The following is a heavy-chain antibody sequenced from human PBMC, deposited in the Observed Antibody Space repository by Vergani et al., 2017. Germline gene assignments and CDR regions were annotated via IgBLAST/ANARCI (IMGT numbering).Heavy chain of an antibody. Sequence: EVQLVQSGAEVKKPGATMKISCKVSGYTFTDHYMHWVKQAPGKGLEWMGLVEPEDGETIYAEKFKGRVTIAADTSTDTAHLELSSLRSEDTAVYYCARSKSINPWRTESRLGWFDFWGQGTLVTV. CDR1: GYTFTDHY. D-gene: IGHD1-1*01. CDR2: VEPEDGET. V-gene: IGHV1-69-2*01. CDR3: ARSKSINPWRTESRLGWFDF. J-gene: IGHJ4*02.